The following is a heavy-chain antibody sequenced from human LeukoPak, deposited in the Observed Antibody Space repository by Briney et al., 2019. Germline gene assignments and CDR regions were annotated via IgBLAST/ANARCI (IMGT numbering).Heavy chain of an antibody. CDR1: GGTFSSYA. Sequence: SVKVSCKASGGTFSSYAISWVRQAPGQGLGWMGRIIPIFGTANYAQKFQGRVTITTDESTSTAYMELSSLRSEDTAVYYCARAPYYYDSSGYYKLGFFDYWGQGTLVTVSS. D-gene: IGHD3-22*01. V-gene: IGHV1-69*05. CDR2: IIPIFGTA. J-gene: IGHJ4*02. CDR3: ARAPYYYDSSGYYKLGFFDY.